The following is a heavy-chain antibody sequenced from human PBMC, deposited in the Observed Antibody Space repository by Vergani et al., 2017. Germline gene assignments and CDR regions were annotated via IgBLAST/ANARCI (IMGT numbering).Heavy chain of an antibody. D-gene: IGHD1-14*01. Sequence: QVQLVESGGGVVQPGRSLRLSCAASGFTFNQYGMHWARQAPGKGLEWVAVTWYDGNNKQYADPVKGRFTISRDNSKSTMYLQINSLREEDTGVYYCARDLRLLYNRFDPWGQGTLVTDSS. CDR3: ARDLRLLYNRFDP. CDR1: GFTFNQYG. CDR2: TWYDGNNK. V-gene: IGHV3-33*01. J-gene: IGHJ5*02.